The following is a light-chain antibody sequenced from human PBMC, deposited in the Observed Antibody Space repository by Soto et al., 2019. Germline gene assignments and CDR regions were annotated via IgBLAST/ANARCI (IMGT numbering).Light chain of an antibody. Sequence: QSVLTQPPSASGTPGQRISISCSGSDSNIGDNAVNWFQQLPGTAPKLLIYSNSQRPSGVPDRFSGSKSGTSASLAISGLQSEDEAVYFCATCDDSMNGRVFGGGTQLTVL. V-gene: IGLV1-44*01. CDR3: ATCDDSMNGRV. J-gene: IGLJ3*02. CDR1: DSNIGDNA. CDR2: SNS.